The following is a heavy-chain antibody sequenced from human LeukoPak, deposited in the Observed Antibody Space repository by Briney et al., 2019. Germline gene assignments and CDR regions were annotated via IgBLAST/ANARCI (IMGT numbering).Heavy chain of an antibody. V-gene: IGHV3-7*01. CDR3: ARGNTLEG. D-gene: IGHD2/OR15-2a*01. Sequence: GGSLRLSCAASGFSLSGYWMTWVRQAPGKGLEWVASVHQEGIEASYVDSVRGRFTISRDNGRNSVFLQMNSLRSEDTAMYYCARGNTLEGWGQGATVIVSS. CDR2: VHQEGIEA. CDR1: GFSLSGYW. J-gene: IGHJ6*02.